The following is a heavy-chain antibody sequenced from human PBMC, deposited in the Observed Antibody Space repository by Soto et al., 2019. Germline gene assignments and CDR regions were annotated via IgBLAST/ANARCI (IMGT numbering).Heavy chain of an antibody. CDR3: ARHHGPTRAENHFDP. CDR1: GYTFFNCD. CDR2: ISGYNGNT. V-gene: IGHV1-18*01. J-gene: IGHJ5*02. D-gene: IGHD4-17*01. Sequence: QVHLVQSGAEVKNPGASVKVSCKASGYTFFNCDMSWVRQAPGQGLEWMGWISGYNGNTQYAQKFQGRVTMTRDISTSTAYMELRSLRSDDTALYYCARHHGPTRAENHFDPWGQGTLVTVSS.